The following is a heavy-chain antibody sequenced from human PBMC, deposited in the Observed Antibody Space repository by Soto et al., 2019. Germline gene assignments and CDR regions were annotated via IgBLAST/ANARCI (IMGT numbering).Heavy chain of an antibody. D-gene: IGHD3-3*01. CDR3: ARVGSGYVIFDC. CDR2: IYYSGST. V-gene: IGHV4-31*03. CDR1: GGSISSGGYY. J-gene: IGHJ4*02. Sequence: QVQLQESGPGLVKPSQTLSLTCTVSGGSISSGGYYWSWIRQHPGKGLEWIGYIYYSGSTHYNPSLQSRVTISVDTSKNHFSLKLSSVTAADTAVYYCARVGSGYVIFDCWGQRTLVTVSS.